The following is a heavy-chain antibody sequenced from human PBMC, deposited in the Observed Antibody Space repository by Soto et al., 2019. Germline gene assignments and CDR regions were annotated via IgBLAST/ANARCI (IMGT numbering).Heavy chain of an antibody. CDR1: GFTFSSSW. V-gene: IGHV3-74*01. J-gene: IGHJ4*02. Sequence: GGSLRLSCAASGFTFSSSWMHWVRQAPGKGLVWVSRINSDGSITSYADSVKGQFTISRDNAKNTLYLQMNSLRAEDTAVYYCARGSSSWYVSFDYWGQGILVTVSS. D-gene: IGHD6-13*01. CDR2: INSDGSIT. CDR3: ARGSSSWYVSFDY.